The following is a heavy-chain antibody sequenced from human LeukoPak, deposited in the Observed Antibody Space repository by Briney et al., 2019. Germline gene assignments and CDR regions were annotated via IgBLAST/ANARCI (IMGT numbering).Heavy chain of an antibody. CDR2: ISSSSITI. V-gene: IGHV3-48*01. D-gene: IGHD3-16*01. Sequence: PGVSLRLSCATSGFTFITYSMNWVRQAPGKGLEWLAYISSSSITIYHAESVKGRFTISRDNAKNSLYLQMDSLRAEDTAVYYCARDDRFGPVLDVWGQGTTVTVSS. CDR1: GFTFITYS. J-gene: IGHJ6*02. CDR3: ARDDRFGPVLDV.